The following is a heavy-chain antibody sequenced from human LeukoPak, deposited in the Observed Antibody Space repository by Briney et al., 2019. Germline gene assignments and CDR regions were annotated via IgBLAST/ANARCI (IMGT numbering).Heavy chain of an antibody. CDR2: INPNSGGT. J-gene: IGHJ5*02. CDR3: ARDHQLPLLGWFDP. Sequence: ASVKVSCKTSGYTFTTYYIHWVRQAPGQGLEWMGWINPNSGGTNYAQKFQGRVTMTRDRSISTAYMELTRLRSDDTAVYYCARDHQLPLLGWFDPWGQGTLVTVSS. CDR1: GYTFTTYY. V-gene: IGHV1-2*02. D-gene: IGHD2-2*01.